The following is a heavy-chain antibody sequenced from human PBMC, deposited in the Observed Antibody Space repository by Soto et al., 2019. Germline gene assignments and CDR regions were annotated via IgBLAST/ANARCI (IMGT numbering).Heavy chain of an antibody. CDR2: ISPTGGST. CDR1: GFSFRSYA. J-gene: IGHJ4*02. V-gene: IGHV3-23*01. CDR3: AKDSLPWLGGSGPFDY. Sequence: PGGSLRLSCATSGFSFRSYAMTWLRQAPGKGLEWVSTISPTGGSTYYADSVKGRFTISRDDFKSTLYLHMNSLRAEDTAKYYCAKDSLPWLGGSGPFDYWGQGTLVTVSS. D-gene: IGHD6-19*01.